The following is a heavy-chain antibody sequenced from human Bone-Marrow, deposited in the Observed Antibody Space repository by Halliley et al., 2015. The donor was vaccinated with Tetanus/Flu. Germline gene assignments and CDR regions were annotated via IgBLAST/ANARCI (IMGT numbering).Heavy chain of an antibody. D-gene: IGHD3-16*01. CDR2: IKSDGSTT. Sequence: VWVSRIKSDGSTTNYADSVKGRFTISRDNAKNTLYLQMNSLRAEDTAVYYCARAPRGWGWFDPWGQGTLVTVSS. V-gene: IGHV3-74*01. CDR3: ARAPRGWGWFDP. J-gene: IGHJ5*02.